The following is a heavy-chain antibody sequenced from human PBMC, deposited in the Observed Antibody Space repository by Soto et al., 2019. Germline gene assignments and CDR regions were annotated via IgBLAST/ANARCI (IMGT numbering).Heavy chain of an antibody. CDR3: ARLSSSWGIYFDY. CDR2: IYYSGST. CDR1: GGSISSSSYY. V-gene: IGHV4-39*01. Sequence: SETLSLTCTVSGGSISSSSYYWGWIRQPPGKGLEWMGSIYYSGSTYYNPSLKSRVTISVDTSKNQFSLKLSSVTAADTAVYYCARLSSSWGIYFDYWGQGTLVTVSS. J-gene: IGHJ4*02. D-gene: IGHD6-13*01.